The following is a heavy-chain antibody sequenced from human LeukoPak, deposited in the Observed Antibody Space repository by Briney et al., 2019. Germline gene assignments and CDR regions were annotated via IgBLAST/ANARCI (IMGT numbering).Heavy chain of an antibody. CDR2: TRNKDNSYTT. CDR1: GFTFSDHY. V-gene: IGHV3-72*01. Sequence: GGSLRLSCAASGFTFSDHYMDWVRQAPGKGLEWVGRTRNKDNSYTTEYAASVKGRFTISRDDSKNSLYLQMNSLKTEDTAVYYCARGVRYSSGWDFDYWGQGTLVTVSS. D-gene: IGHD6-19*01. J-gene: IGHJ4*02. CDR3: ARGVRYSSGWDFDY.